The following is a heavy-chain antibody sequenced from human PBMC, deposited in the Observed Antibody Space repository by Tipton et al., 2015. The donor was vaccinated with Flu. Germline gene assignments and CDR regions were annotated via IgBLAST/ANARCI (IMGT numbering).Heavy chain of an antibody. CDR3: ARGTSTVTTKDYFDY. V-gene: IGHV3-7*04. Sequence: GSLRLSCAASGFTFSSYWMSWVRQAPGRGLEWVANIKQDGSAKDYVDSVEGRFTISRDNTKNSLYLQMNSLRAEDTAVYYCARGTSTVTTKDYFDYWGQGTLVTGSS. CDR1: GFTFSSYW. J-gene: IGHJ4*02. CDR2: IKQDGSAK. D-gene: IGHD4-17*01.